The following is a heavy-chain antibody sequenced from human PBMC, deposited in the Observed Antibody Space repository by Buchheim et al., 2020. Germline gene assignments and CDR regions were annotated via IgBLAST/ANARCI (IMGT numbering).Heavy chain of an antibody. CDR3: TKSGGDSVTTLHAFEI. D-gene: IGHD4-17*01. Sequence: QVQLQESGPGLVEPSGTLSLTCTVSGDSVSTNNWWTWVRQSPGKGLEWIGEIFHSGSTNYNPSLKSRVPISVDKSKNQFSLKLTSVTAADTAVFYCTKSGGDSVTTLHAFEIWGRGT. CDR1: GDSVSTNNW. V-gene: IGHV4-4*02. J-gene: IGHJ3*02. CDR2: IFHSGST.